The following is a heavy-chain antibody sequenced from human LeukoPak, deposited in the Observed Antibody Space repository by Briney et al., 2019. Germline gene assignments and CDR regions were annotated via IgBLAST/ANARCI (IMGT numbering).Heavy chain of an antibody. Sequence: GGSLRLSCAASGFTFSIYSLNWVRQAPGKGLEWVSHISSSSSTIYYADSVKGRFTISRDNAKNSLYLQMNSLRAEDTAVYYCASEKQGRGYWGQGTLVTVSS. CDR3: ASEKQGRGY. CDR2: ISSSSSTI. J-gene: IGHJ4*02. V-gene: IGHV3-48*01. CDR1: GFTFSIYS.